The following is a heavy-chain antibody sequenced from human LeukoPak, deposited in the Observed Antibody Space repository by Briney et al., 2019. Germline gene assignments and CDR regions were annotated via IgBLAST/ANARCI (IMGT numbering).Heavy chain of an antibody. D-gene: IGHD3-16*02. CDR2: IYYSGST. J-gene: IGHJ4*02. Sequence: SETLSLTCTVSGDSISSGSYYWGRIRQPPGKGLEWIGSIYYSGSTYYNPSLRDRVTISVDTSNNQFSLELSSVTAADTAVYYCARFVWGSYRYGHYWGQGTLVTVSS. V-gene: IGHV4-39*01. CDR3: ARFVWGSYRYGHY. CDR1: GDSISSGSYY.